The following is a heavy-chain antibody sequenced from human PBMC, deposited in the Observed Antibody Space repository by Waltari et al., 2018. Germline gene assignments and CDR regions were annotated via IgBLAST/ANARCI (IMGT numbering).Heavy chain of an antibody. V-gene: IGHV1-18*01. D-gene: IGHD3-3*02. CDR1: GYTFTSNG. J-gene: IGHJ4*02. Sequence: QVQLVQSGTEVRKPGASVKVSCKTSGYTFTSNGVSWVRQAPGQGPEWMGWVSAFNGNPKYAKKFQVPVTLTTDTSTRTSYMGVRGLISDDTAIYYCARERPGEDIRIYYRGQGALVIVSS. CDR3: ARERPGEDIRIYY. CDR2: VSAFNGNP.